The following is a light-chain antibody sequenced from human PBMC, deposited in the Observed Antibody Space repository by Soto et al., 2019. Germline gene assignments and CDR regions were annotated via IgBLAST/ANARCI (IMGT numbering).Light chain of an antibody. CDR1: SSAFRVYNY. V-gene: IGLV2-14*01. Sequence: QAALTQPASVSGSPGQSITISCTGTSSAFRVYNYVSWYQQHPGKAPELIIYEVSNRPSGLSHRFSGSKSGNTASLTISGLQAEDEAEYFCSSYSTSSTLEVFGGGTKLTVL. J-gene: IGLJ2*01. CDR2: EVS. CDR3: SSYSTSSTLEV.